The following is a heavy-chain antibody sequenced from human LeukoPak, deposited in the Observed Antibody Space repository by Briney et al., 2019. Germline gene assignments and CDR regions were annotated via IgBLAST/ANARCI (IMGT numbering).Heavy chain of an antibody. V-gene: IGHV1-69*13. CDR2: IIPIFGTA. Sequence: SVKVSCRASGGTFSSYAISWVRQAPGQGLEWMGGIIPIFGTANYAQKFQGRVTITADESTSAAYMELSSLRSEDTAVYYCARGPPNWGYDYWGPGTLVTVSS. CDR1: GGTFSSYA. D-gene: IGHD7-27*01. CDR3: ARGPPNWGYDY. J-gene: IGHJ4*02.